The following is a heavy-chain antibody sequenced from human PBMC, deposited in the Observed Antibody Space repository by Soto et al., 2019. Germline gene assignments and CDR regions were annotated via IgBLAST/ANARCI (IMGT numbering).Heavy chain of an antibody. Sequence: SETLSLTCTVSGGSISSSSYYWGWIRQPPGKGLEWIGSIYYSGSTYYNPSLKSRVTISVDTSKNQFSLKLSSVTAADTAVYYCARMPQIGFCHVGRCDRDDWGQGTLVTVSS. CDR1: GGSISSSSYY. V-gene: IGHV4-39*01. J-gene: IGHJ4*02. D-gene: IGHD2-15*01. CDR2: IYYSGST. CDR3: ARMPQIGFCHVGRCDRDD.